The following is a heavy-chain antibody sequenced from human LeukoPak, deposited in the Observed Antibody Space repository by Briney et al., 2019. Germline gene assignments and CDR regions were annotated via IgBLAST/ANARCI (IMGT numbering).Heavy chain of an antibody. J-gene: IGHJ4*02. CDR1: GFTFSNYA. CDR2: ISASGGRT. D-gene: IGHD5-24*01. CDR3: ARDGYNSHFDY. Sequence: GGSLRLSCAASGFTFSNYAMNWVRQAPGKGLEWVSAISASGGRTYYADSVKGRFTISRDNAKNSLYLQMNSLRAEDTAVYYCARDGYNSHFDYWGQGTLVTVSS. V-gene: IGHV3-23*01.